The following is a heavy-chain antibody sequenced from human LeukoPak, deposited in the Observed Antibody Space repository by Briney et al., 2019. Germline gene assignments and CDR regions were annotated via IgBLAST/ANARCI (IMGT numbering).Heavy chain of an antibody. V-gene: IGHV4-31*03. J-gene: IGHJ4*02. Sequence: PSETLSLTCTVSGGSISSGGYYWSWIRQHPGKGLEWIGYIYHSGSTYYNPSLKSRVTISVDTSKNQFSLKLSSVTAADTAVYYCASSPKHPGTIFGVVPPYYFDYWGQGTLVTVSS. CDR3: ASSPKHPGTIFGVVPPYYFDY. CDR2: IYHSGST. CDR1: GGSISSGGYY. D-gene: IGHD3-3*01.